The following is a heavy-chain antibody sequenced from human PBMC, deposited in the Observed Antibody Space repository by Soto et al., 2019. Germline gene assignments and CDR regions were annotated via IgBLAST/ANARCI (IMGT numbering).Heavy chain of an antibody. Sequence: GGSLRLSCAASGFTFSSYAMHWVRQAPGKGLEWVAVISYDESNKYYVDSVKGRFTISRDNSKNTRHLQMNSLRAEDTAVYYCARDEKGSSSSSFAFEIWGQGTMVTGS. CDR3: ARDEKGSSSSSFAFEI. CDR2: ISYDESNK. D-gene: IGHD6-6*01. V-gene: IGHV3-30*04. CDR1: GFTFSSYA. J-gene: IGHJ3*02.